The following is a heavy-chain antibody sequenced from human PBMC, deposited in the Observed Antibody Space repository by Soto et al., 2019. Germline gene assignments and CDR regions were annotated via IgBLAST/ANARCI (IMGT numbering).Heavy chain of an antibody. D-gene: IGHD3-10*01. J-gene: IGHJ5*02. CDR3: AKAGLTREYSWFDP. V-gene: IGHV4-31*03. CDR2: IYYSGST. Sequence: PSETLSLTCTVSGGSISSGGYYWSWIRRHPGKGLEWIGYIYYSGSTYYNPSLKSRVTILVDTSKNQFSLKLSSVTAADTAVYYCAKAGLTREYSWFDPWGQGTLVTVSS. CDR1: GGSISSGGYY.